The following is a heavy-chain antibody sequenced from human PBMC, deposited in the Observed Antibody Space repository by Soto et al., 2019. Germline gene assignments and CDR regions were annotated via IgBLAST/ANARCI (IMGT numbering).Heavy chain of an antibody. V-gene: IGHV4-59*01. Sequence: PSETLSLTCTVSGGSISSYYWSWIRQPPGKGLEWIGYIYYSGSTNYNPSFKSRVTISVDTSKNQFSLKLSSVTAADTAVYYCARDLGVNWFDPWGQGTLVTVSS. CDR3: ARDLGVNWFDP. CDR2: IYYSGST. J-gene: IGHJ5*02. CDR1: GGSISSYY.